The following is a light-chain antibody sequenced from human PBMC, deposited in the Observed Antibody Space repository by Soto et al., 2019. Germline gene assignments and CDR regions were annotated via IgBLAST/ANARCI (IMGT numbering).Light chain of an antibody. CDR3: SSYTSSSTLVV. CDR2: DVT. Sequence: QSVLTQPASVSGSPGQSITFSCTGTSSDIGYNFVSWYQHHPGKAPKLLIYDVTKRPSGVSNRFSGSKSGNTASLTISGLQAEDEADYYCSSYTSSSTLVVFGGGTKLTVL. CDR1: SSDIGYNF. J-gene: IGLJ2*01. V-gene: IGLV2-14*03.